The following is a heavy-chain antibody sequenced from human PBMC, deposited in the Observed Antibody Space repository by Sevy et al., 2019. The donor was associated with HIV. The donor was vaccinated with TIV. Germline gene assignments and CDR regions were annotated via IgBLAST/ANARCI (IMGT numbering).Heavy chain of an antibody. CDR1: GYSISSGYY. J-gene: IGHJ4*02. CDR2: IYHSGST. CDR3: ASDKSGGDPYYFDY. D-gene: IGHD3-16*01. V-gene: IGHV4-38-2*01. Sequence: SETLSLTCAVSGYSISSGYYWGWIRQPPGKGLEWIGSIYHSGSTYYNPSLKSRVTISVDTSKNQFSLKLSSVTAAVTAVYYCASDKSGGDPYYFDYWGQGTLVTVSS.